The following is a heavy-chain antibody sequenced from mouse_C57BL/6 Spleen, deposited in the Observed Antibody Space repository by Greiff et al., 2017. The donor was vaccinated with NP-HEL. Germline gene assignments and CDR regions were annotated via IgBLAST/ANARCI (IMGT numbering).Heavy chain of an antibody. CDR3: ARPNYSNYDWFAY. V-gene: IGHV5-17*01. D-gene: IGHD2-5*01. CDR1: GFTFSDYG. Sequence: EVKLMESGGGLVKPGGSLKLSCAASGFTFSDYGMHWVRQAPEKGLEWVAYISSGSSTIYYADTVKGRFTISRDNAKNTLFLQMTSLRSEDTAMYYCARPNYSNYDWFAYWGQGTLVTVSA. CDR2: ISSGSSTI. J-gene: IGHJ3*01.